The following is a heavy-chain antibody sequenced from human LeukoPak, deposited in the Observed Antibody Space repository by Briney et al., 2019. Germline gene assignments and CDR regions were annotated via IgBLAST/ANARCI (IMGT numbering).Heavy chain of an antibody. J-gene: IGHJ4*02. CDR2: IYYSGST. CDR3: ASNVAAATFDY. Sequence: SETLSLTCTVSGGSISSYYWSWIRRPPGKGLEWIGSIYYSGSTYYNPSLKSRVTISVDTPKNQFSLKLSSVTAADTAVYYCASNVAAATFDYWGQGTLVTVSS. D-gene: IGHD6-13*01. CDR1: GGSISSYY. V-gene: IGHV4-59*12.